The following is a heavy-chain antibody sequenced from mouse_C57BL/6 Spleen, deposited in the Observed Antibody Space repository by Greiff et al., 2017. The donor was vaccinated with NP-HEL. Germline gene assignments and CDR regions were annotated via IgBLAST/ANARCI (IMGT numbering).Heavy chain of an antibody. CDR2: IDPETGGT. D-gene: IGHD1-1*01. J-gene: IGHJ3*01. CDR3: TRKGYYGSSSFAY. Sequence: QVQLQQSGAELVRPGASVTLSCKASGYTFTDYEMHWVKQTPVHGLEWIGAIDPETGGTAYNQKFKGKAILTADKSSSTAYMELRSLTSEASAVYYCTRKGYYGSSSFAYWGQGTLVTVSA. CDR1: GYTFTDYE. V-gene: IGHV1-15*01.